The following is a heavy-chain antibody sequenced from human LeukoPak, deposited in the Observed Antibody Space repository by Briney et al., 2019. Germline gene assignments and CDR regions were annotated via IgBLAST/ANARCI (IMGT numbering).Heavy chain of an antibody. CDR3: ARDMGPFGGSPGAD. CDR2: IKTDGSET. Sequence: GGSLSLSCDASGFMFSHYWMHWVRQGPGKGREWVSRIKTDGSETSYADSVKGRFTISRDNAKKTLYLQMDSLRDDTTAVYFCARDMGPFGGSPGADWGQGTLVIVSS. D-gene: IGHD2-15*01. V-gene: IGHV3-74*01. J-gene: IGHJ4*02. CDR1: GFMFSHYW.